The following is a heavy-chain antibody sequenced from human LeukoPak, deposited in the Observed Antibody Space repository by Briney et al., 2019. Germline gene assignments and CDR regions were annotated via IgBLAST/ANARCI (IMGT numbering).Heavy chain of an antibody. CDR2: IWYDGSNK. D-gene: IGHD6-19*01. CDR1: GFTFSSYG. CDR3: ARGGGYSSGWSDFDY. Sequence: GGSLRLSCAASGFTFSSYGMHWVRQAPGKGLEWVAVIWYDGSNKYYADSVKGRFTISRDNSKNTLYLQMNSLRAEDTAVYYCARGGGYSSGWSDFDYWGQGTLVTVSS. J-gene: IGHJ4*02. V-gene: IGHV3-33*01.